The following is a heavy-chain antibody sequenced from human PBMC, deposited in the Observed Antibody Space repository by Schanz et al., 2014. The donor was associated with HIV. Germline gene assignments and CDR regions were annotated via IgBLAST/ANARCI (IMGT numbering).Heavy chain of an antibody. Sequence: QVQLVQSGAEVKKPWSSVRVSCKASGGTFISYAVSWVRQAPGQGLEWMGGIIPNFDTPKYAQKFQGRLTITADKSTSTVSLELSSLRFEDTAVYYCARGTYSTPVQYYFYYGMDVWGLGTTVTVSS. CDR1: GGTFISYA. CDR3: ARGTYSTPVQYYFYYGMDV. D-gene: IGHD2-15*01. CDR2: IIPNFDTP. V-gene: IGHV1-69*06. J-gene: IGHJ6*02.